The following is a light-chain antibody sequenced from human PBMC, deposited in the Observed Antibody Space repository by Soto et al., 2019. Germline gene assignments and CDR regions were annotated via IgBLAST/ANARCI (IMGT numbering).Light chain of an antibody. CDR2: GAA. CDR3: QQYGSSPWT. J-gene: IGKJ1*01. Sequence: IVMTPSPSTMSVSPGERAPLSCRASQRVSRTFAWYPPTPGQAPRLLLYGAATRATGIPARFSCSGSGTDLTLTISSREPDDFAGWYCQQYGSSPWTCGQGTKGDI. CDR1: QRVSRT. V-gene: IGKV3D-15*02.